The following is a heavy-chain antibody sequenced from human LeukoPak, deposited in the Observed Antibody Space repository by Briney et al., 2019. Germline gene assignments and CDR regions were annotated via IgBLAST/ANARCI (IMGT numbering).Heavy chain of an antibody. Sequence: GASVKVSCKVSGYTLTELSMHWVRQAPGKGLEWMGGFDPEDGETIYAQKFQGRVTMTEDTSTDTAYMELSSLRSEDTAVYYCATWRTRQTGALRYFDSGGYWGAFDIWGQGTMVTVSS. D-gene: IGHD3-9*01. CDR3: ATWRTRQTGALRYFDSGGYWGAFDI. CDR2: FDPEDGET. V-gene: IGHV1-24*01. CDR1: GYTLTELS. J-gene: IGHJ3*02.